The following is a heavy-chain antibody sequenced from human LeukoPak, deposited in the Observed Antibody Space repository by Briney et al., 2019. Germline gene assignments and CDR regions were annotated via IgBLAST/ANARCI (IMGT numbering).Heavy chain of an antibody. CDR3: ARASRIVVVIASYDY. D-gene: IGHD2-21*01. Sequence: PSETLSLTCAVYGGSFSGYYWSWIRQPPGKGLEWIGEINHSGSTNYNPSLKSRVTISVDTSKNQFSLKLSSVTAADTAVYYCARASRIVVVIASYDYWGQGTLVTVS. CDR1: GGSFSGYY. J-gene: IGHJ4*02. V-gene: IGHV4-34*01. CDR2: INHSGST.